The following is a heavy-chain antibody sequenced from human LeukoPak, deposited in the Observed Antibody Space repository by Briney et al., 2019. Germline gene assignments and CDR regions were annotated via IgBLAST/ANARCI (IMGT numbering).Heavy chain of an antibody. CDR1: GFTFSNAW. D-gene: IGHD4-17*01. CDR3: TTDAPDCGDALQF. V-gene: IGHV3-15*01. CDR2: IKSKTDGGTT. Sequence: GGSLRLSCAASGFTFSNAWMSWVRQAAGKGLEWVGRIKSKTDGGTTDYAAPVKGRFTISRDDSKNTLYLQMNSLKTEDTAVYYCTTDAPDCGDALQFWGQGTLVTVSS. J-gene: IGHJ4*02.